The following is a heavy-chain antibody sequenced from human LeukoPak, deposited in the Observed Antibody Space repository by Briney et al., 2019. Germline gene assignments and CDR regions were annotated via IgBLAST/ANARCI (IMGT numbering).Heavy chain of an antibody. Sequence: PGRSLRLSCAASGFTFSSYGMHWVRQAPGKGLEWVAVIWYDESNKYYADSVKGRFTISRDNSKNTLYLQMNSLRAEDTAVYYCARVEPPDQRGAFDIWGQGTMVTVSS. D-gene: IGHD2-2*01. CDR3: ARVEPPDQRGAFDI. V-gene: IGHV3-33*01. CDR1: GFTFSSYG. CDR2: IWYDESNK. J-gene: IGHJ3*02.